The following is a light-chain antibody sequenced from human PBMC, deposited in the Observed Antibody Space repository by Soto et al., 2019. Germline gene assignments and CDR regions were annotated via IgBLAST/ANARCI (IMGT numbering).Light chain of an antibody. J-gene: IGKJ1*01. CDR2: AAS. V-gene: IGKV1-9*01. CDR3: QQLSSYPRT. Sequence: DIQLTQSPSSLSASAGDRVTMTCRASQGISSNLAWYQQRPGKAPKLLISAASTLQSGVPSRFSGRGSGTEFTLTISSLQPEDIATYYCQQLSSYPRTFGQGTKVDIK. CDR1: QGISSN.